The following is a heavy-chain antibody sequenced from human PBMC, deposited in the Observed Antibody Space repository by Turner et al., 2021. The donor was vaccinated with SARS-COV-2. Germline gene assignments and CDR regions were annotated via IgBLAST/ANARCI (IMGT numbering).Heavy chain of an antibody. CDR1: GFTFSSDA. Sequence: QVQLVESGGGVVKPGRSLSISCAASGFTFSSDAMNWVRQAPGKGLEWVAVISYDGSNKYYADSVKGRFTISRDNSKNTLYLQMNSLRAEDTAVYYCAGIQSYDRSDYYGMDVWGQGTTVTVSS. D-gene: IGHD3-22*01. V-gene: IGHV3-30-3*01. J-gene: IGHJ6*02. CDR2: ISYDGSNK. CDR3: AGIQSYDRSDYYGMDV.